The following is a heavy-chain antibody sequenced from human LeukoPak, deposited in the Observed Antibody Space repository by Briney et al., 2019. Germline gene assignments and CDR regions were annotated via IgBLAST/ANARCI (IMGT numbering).Heavy chain of an antibody. Sequence: ASVKVSCKASGYTFTSCYMHWVRQAPGQGLEWMGIINPSGGSTSYAQKFQGRVTMTRDTSTSTVYMELSSLRSEDTAVYYCAREVFCDSSGCPFDYWGQGTLVTVSS. J-gene: IGHJ4*02. CDR2: INPSGGST. CDR1: GYTFTSCY. V-gene: IGHV1-46*01. D-gene: IGHD3-22*01. CDR3: AREVFCDSSGCPFDY.